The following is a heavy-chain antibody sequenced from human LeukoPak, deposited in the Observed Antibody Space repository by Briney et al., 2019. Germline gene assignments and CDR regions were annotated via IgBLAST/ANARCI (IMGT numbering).Heavy chain of an antibody. D-gene: IGHD1-26*01. CDR2: ISRTTSFK. Sequence: PGGSLRLSCAASGFTFSSYAMSWVRQAPGKGLEWVSSISRTTSFKYYADSLKGRFTISRDNIKNSLYLQMNSLRAEDTAVYYCVRGVIVGDVWGQGTTVTVSS. V-gene: IGHV3-21*01. J-gene: IGHJ6*02. CDR3: VRGVIVGDV. CDR1: GFTFSSYA.